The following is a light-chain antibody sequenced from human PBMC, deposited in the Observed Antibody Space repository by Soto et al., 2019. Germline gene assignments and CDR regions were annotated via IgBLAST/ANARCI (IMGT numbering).Light chain of an antibody. J-gene: IGKJ1*01. CDR3: QQYNNCPWT. Sequence: EIVMTQSPATLSVSPGGRATLSCRASQSISDTLAWYQQKPGQAPRLLIHGASTRATGFPARFSGSGSGTEFTLTISSLQSEDFAVYYCQQYNNCPWTFGQGTKVEIK. CDR2: GAS. CDR1: QSISDT. V-gene: IGKV3-15*01.